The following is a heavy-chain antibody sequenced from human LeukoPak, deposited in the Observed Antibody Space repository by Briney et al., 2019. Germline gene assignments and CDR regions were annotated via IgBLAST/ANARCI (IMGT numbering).Heavy chain of an antibody. CDR1: GFTFSSYA. V-gene: IGHV3-7*01. CDR2: IKQDGSEK. D-gene: IGHD1-26*01. CDR3: ARDPETVGATA. J-gene: IGHJ5*02. Sequence: PGGSLRLSCAASGFTFSSYAMSWVRQAPGKGLEGVANIKQDGSEKYYVDSGKGRFTISRDNAKNSLYLQMNSLRAEDTAVYYCARDPETVGATAWGQGTLVTVSS.